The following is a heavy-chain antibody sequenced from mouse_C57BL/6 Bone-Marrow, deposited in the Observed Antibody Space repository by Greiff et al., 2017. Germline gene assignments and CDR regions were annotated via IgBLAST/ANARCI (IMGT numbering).Heavy chain of an antibody. CDR3: ARSIFGYYYGTPYAMDY. CDR2: IYPGGGYT. V-gene: IGHV1-63*01. Sequence: VQLQQSGAELVRPGTSVKMSCKASGYTFTNYWIGWAKQRPGHGLEWIGDIYPGGGYTNYNEKFKGKATLTADKSSSTAYMQFSSLTSEDSAIYYCARSIFGYYYGTPYAMDYWGQGTSVTVSS. CDR1: GYTFTNYW. D-gene: IGHD1-1*01. J-gene: IGHJ4*01.